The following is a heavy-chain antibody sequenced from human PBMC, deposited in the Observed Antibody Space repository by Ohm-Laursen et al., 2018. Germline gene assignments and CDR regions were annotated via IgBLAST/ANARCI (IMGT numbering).Heavy chain of an antibody. J-gene: IGHJ3*02. D-gene: IGHD3-3*01. CDR3: ARIGDLDDFWSGPDAFDI. Sequence: SLRLSCTASGFTFDDYAMHWVRQAPGKGLEWVSGISWNSGSIGYADSVKGRFTISRDNAKNSLYLQMNSLRTEDTAVYYCARIGDLDDFWSGPDAFDIWGQRTMVTVSS. CDR2: ISWNSGSI. V-gene: IGHV3-9*01. CDR1: GFTFDDYA.